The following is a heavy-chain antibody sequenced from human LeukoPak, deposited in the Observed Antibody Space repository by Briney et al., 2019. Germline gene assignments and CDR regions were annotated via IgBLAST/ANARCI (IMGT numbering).Heavy chain of an antibody. CDR3: ARAPWSYPFQH. CDR2: IYSSGST. J-gene: IGHJ1*01. CDR1: GFTVSSNY. D-gene: IGHD1-26*01. Sequence: GGSLRLSCAAPGFTVSSNYMSWVRQAPGKGLEWVSVIYSSGSTYYADSVKGRFTISRDNSKNTLYLQMNSLRAEDTAVYYCARAPWSYPFQHWGRGTLVTVSS. V-gene: IGHV3-53*01.